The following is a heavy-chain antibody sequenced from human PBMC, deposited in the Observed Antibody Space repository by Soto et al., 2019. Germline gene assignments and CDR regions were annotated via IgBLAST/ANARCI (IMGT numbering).Heavy chain of an antibody. D-gene: IGHD3-3*01. V-gene: IGHV3-23*01. J-gene: IGHJ6*03. CDR1: GLTFSSYA. CDR2: ISGSGGST. Sequence: EVQLLESGGGLVQPGGSLRLSCAASGLTFSSYAMSWVRQAPGKGLECVSAISGSGGSTYYADSVKGRFTISRDNSKNTLYLQMNSLRAEDTAVYYCAKDLDFGVDDYYYYYMDVWGKGTTVTVSS. CDR3: AKDLDFGVDDYYYYYMDV.